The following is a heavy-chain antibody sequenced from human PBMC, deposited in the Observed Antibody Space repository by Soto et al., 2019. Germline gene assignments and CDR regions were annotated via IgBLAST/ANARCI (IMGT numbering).Heavy chain of an antibody. CDR1: GFTFSNAW. V-gene: IGHV3-15*07. J-gene: IGHJ4*02. CDR3: TTDSVAATPGDDY. Sequence: EVQLVESGGGLVKPGGSLRLSCAASGFTFSNAWMNWVRQAPGKGLEWVGRIKSKTDGGTTDYAAPVKGRFTISRDDSKNTLYLQMNSLKTEDTAVYYCTTDSVAATPGDDYWGQGTLVTVSS. CDR2: IKSKTDGGTT. D-gene: IGHD2-15*01.